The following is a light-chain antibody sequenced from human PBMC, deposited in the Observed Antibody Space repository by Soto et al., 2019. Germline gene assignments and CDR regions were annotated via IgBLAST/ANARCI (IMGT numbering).Light chain of an antibody. CDR2: GAS. J-gene: IGKJ1*01. V-gene: IGKV3-20*01. CDR1: QSVSSTY. CDR3: QQYDSSVWT. Sequence: EIVLTQSPGTLSLSPGDRATLSCRASQSVSSTYLAWYRQKPGQAPRLLIYGASSRATGIPDRFSGSGSGTDFTLTISRLEPEDFAVYYCQQYDSSVWTFRQGTQVEIK.